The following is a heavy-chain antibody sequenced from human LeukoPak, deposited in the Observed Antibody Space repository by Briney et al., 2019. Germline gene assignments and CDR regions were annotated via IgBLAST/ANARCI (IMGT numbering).Heavy chain of an antibody. Sequence: GGSLRLSCAASGFTFSTFNMNWVRQAPGRGLEWVANIDQSGGRNNYVDSVKGRFTISRDNAKNSLFLEMSSLRADDTAVYFCARDVEGGTFDIWGQGTTVTVSS. D-gene: IGHD3-16*01. V-gene: IGHV3-7*05. CDR1: GFTFSTFN. J-gene: IGHJ3*02. CDR2: IDQSGGRN. CDR3: ARDVEGGTFDI.